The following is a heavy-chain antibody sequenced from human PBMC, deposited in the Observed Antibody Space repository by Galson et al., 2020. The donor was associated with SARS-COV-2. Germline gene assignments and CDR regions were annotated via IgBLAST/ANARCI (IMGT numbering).Heavy chain of an antibody. Sequence: ASVKVPCKVSGYTLTELSMHWVRQAPGTGREWMGGFDPEDGDTIYAQKFQGRVTMTEDTSTDTAYMELSSLRSEDTAVYYCATGPAVTMVRGVITYYYYGMDVWGKGTTVTVSS. V-gene: IGHV1-24*01. D-gene: IGHD3-10*01. CDR1: GYTLTELS. CDR2: FDPEDGDT. CDR3: ATGPAVTMVRGVITYYYYGMDV. J-gene: IGHJ6*04.